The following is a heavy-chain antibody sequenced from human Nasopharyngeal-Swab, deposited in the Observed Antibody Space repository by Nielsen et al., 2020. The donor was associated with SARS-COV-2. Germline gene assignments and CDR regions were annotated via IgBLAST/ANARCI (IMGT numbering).Heavy chain of an antibody. CDR3: ARARGAYGDYYYYYYTDD. J-gene: IGHJ6*03. CDR2: TYYRSKWYN. Sequence: WIRQSPSRGLEWLGRTYYRSKWYNDYAVSVKGRITINPDTSKNQFSLHLNSVTPEDTAVYYCARARGAYGDYYYYYYTDDWGKGTTVTVSS. V-gene: IGHV6-1*01. D-gene: IGHD4-17*01.